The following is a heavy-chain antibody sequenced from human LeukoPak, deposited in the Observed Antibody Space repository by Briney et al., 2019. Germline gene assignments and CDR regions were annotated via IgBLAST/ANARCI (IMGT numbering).Heavy chain of an antibody. CDR2: IYYSGST. V-gene: IGHV4-39*07. CDR1: GGSISSSSYY. J-gene: IGHJ4*02. Sequence: SETLSLTCTVSGGSISSSSYYWGWIRQPPGKGLEWIGSIYYSGSTYYNPSLKSRVTISVDTSKNQFSLKLSSVTAADTAVYYCARDSYYYDSSGHYYFDYWGQGTLVTVSS. CDR3: ARDSYYYDSSGHYYFDY. D-gene: IGHD3-22*01.